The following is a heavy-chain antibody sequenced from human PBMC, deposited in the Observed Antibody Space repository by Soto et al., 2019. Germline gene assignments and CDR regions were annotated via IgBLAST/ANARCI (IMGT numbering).Heavy chain of an antibody. Sequence: QVQLQESGPGLVKPSETLSLTCTVSGGSMSGYYWSWIRQSAGTGLEWIGRGYTSETTYYNPSLKSRVTMSLDTSKNQFSLNLYSLTAADTAVYYCAGNIAAAGRLYYGMDVWGQGTTVTVSS. D-gene: IGHD6-13*01. CDR1: GGSMSGYY. V-gene: IGHV4-4*07. CDR2: GYTSETT. CDR3: AGNIAAAGRLYYGMDV. J-gene: IGHJ6*02.